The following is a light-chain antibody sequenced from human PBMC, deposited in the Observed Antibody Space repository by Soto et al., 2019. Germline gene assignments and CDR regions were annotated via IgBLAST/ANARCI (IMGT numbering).Light chain of an antibody. J-gene: IGKJ5*01. V-gene: IGKV3-15*01. CDR2: GAS. Sequence: ELVLTQSPATLSVSLGDSATLSCRASQSVSLSLAWYQMRPGQPPRLLIYGASTRATDIPARFSGSGSGTEFTLTISSLQSEDFAVYYCQQYEKWPPSITFGQGTRLEI. CDR3: QQYEKWPPSIT. CDR1: QSVSLS.